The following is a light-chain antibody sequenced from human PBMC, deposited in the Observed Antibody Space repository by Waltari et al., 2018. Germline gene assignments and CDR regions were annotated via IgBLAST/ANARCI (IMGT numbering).Light chain of an antibody. CDR1: SSDVGRYNL. V-gene: IGLV2-23*02. CDR3: CSYAGSAISV. J-gene: IGLJ3*02. Sequence: QSALTQTATVSGSPGQSITISCTGTSSDVGRYNLVTWYQQHPGKAPTLISYDVNKRPSGVSNRFSGSKSGNTASLTVSGLQAADEADYYCCSYAGSAISVFGGGTRLTVL. CDR2: DVN.